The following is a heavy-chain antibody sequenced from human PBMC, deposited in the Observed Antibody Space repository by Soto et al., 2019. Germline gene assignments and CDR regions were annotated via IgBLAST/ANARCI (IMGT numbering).Heavy chain of an antibody. Sequence: EVQLLESGGGLVQPGGSLRLSRTASGFIFDTHSMNWVRQAPGKGLEWVALIRSSGDTFYAESVKGRFTISRDNSESTVHLQMHSLRTEDTARYYCAQLGRWTAALDYWGQGALVTVSS. J-gene: IGHJ4*02. CDR1: GFIFDTHS. D-gene: IGHD2-15*01. V-gene: IGHV3-23*01. CDR3: AQLGRWTAALDY. CDR2: IRSSGDT.